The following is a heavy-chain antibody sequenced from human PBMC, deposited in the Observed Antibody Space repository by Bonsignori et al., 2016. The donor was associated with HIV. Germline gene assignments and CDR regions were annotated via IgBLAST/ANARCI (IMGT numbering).Heavy chain of an antibody. D-gene: IGHD3-10*01. Sequence: WIRQPPGKGLEWIGSIYYSGSTYYNPSLKSRVTISVDTSKNQFSLKLSSVTAADTAVYYCLGTMVRGVIIVWGQGTLVTVSS. CDR2: IYYSGST. V-gene: IGHV4-39*07. CDR3: LGTMVRGVIIV. J-gene: IGHJ4*02.